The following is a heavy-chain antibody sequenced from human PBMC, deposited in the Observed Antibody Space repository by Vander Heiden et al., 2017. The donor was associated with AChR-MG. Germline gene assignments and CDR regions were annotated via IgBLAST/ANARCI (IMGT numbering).Heavy chain of an antibody. CDR3: ASPNSGSRGI. CDR1: GGSISSSSYY. J-gene: IGHJ3*02. Sequence: QLQLQESGPGLVKPSETLSLTCTVPGGSISSSSYYWGWIRQPPGKGLEWIGSIYYSGSTYYNPSLKSRVTISVDTSKNQFSLKLSSVTAADTAVYYCASPNSGSRGIWGQGTMVTVSS. CDR2: IYYSGST. V-gene: IGHV4-39*01. D-gene: IGHD1-26*01.